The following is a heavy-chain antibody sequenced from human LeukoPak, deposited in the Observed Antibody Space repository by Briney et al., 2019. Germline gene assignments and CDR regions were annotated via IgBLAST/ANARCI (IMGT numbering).Heavy chain of an antibody. CDR2: IIPILGIA. CDR1: GGTFSSYA. D-gene: IGHD3-9*01. CDR3: ARDQYDILTGYSEYYFDY. J-gene: IGHJ4*02. V-gene: IGHV1-69*04. Sequence: ASVKVSCKASGGTFSSYAISWVRQAPGQGLEWMGRIIPILGIANYAQKFQGRVTITADKSTSTAYVELSSLRSEDTAVYYCARDQYDILTGYSEYYFDYWGQGTLVTVSS.